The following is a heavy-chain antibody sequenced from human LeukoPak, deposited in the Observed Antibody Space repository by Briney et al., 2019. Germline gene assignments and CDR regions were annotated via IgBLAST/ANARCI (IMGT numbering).Heavy chain of an antibody. CDR1: GFTFSNYG. CDR3: AKDQHIVVVTAIPGYFDY. Sequence: PGRSLRLSCAASGFTFSNYGMHWVRQAPGKGLEWVSAISGSGGSTYYADSVKGRFTISRDNSKNTLYLQMNSLRAEDTAVYYCAKDQHIVVVTAIPGYFDYWGQGTLVTVSS. J-gene: IGHJ4*02. V-gene: IGHV3-23*01. D-gene: IGHD2-21*02. CDR2: ISGSGGST.